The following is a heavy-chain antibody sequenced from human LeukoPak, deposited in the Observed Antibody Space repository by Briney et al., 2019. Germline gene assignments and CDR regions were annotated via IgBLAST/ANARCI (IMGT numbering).Heavy chain of an antibody. CDR2: IRYDGSNK. V-gene: IGHV3-30*02. D-gene: IGHD3-22*01. Sequence: GGSLRLSCAASGFTFSSYGMHWVRQAPGKGLEWVAFIRYDGSNKYYADSVKGRFTISRDNSKNTLYLQMNSLRAEDTAVYYCAKLLHLASYYYDSSGYPRVDYWGQGTLVTVSS. J-gene: IGHJ4*02. CDR1: GFTFSSYG. CDR3: AKLLHLASYYYDSSGYPRVDY.